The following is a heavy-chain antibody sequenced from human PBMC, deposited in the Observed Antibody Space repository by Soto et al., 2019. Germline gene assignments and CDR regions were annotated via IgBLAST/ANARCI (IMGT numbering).Heavy chain of an antibody. CDR3: ARGPPYYDFWSGYYGNWFDP. V-gene: IGHV4-59*01. CDR1: GGSISSYY. Sequence: SETLSLTCTVSGGSISSYYWSWIRQPPGKGLEWIGYIYYSGSTNYNPSLKSRVTISVDTSKNQFSLKLSSVTAADTAVYYCARGPPYYDFWSGYYGNWFDPWGQGTLVTVSS. CDR2: IYYSGST. D-gene: IGHD3-3*01. J-gene: IGHJ5*02.